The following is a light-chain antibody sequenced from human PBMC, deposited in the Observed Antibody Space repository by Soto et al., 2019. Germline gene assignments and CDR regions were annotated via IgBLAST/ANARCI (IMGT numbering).Light chain of an antibody. V-gene: IGLV1-44*01. J-gene: IGLJ1*01. CDR2: SNN. CDR1: SSNIGSNT. Sequence: QSVLTQPPSASGTPGQRVTISCSGSSSNIGSNTVNWYQQLPGTAPKLPIYSNNQRPSGVPDRFSGSKSGTSASLAISGLQSEDEADYYCAAWDDSLNGFYVFGTGTKV. CDR3: AAWDDSLNGFYV.